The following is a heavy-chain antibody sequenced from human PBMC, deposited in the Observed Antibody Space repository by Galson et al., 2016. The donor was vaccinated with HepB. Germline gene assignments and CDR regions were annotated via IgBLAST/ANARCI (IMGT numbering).Heavy chain of an antibody. CDR2: ISYDGTRK. J-gene: IGHJ1*01. V-gene: IGHV3-30-3*01. D-gene: IGHD1-1*01. CDR1: GFIFSQFA. Sequence: SLRLSCAASGFIFSQFAVHWVRQAPGKGLEWVAVISYDGTRKYYTDSVKGRFTVSRDDSKTTLYLQMNTLRPEDTGVYYCARPISYTLWDLAYWGQGALVTVSS. CDR3: ARPISYTLWDLAY.